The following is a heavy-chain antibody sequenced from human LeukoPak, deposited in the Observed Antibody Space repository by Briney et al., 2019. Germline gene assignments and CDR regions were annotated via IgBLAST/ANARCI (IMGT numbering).Heavy chain of an antibody. V-gene: IGHV4-34*01. Sequence: PSETLSLTCAVYGGSFSGYYWSWIRQPPGKGLEWIGEINHSGSTNYNPSLKSRVTISVDTSKNQFSLKLSSVTAADTAVYYCARLYCSGGSCYHYFDYWGQGTLVTVSS. J-gene: IGHJ4*02. CDR2: INHSGST. CDR3: ARLYCSGGSCYHYFDY. D-gene: IGHD2-15*01. CDR1: GGSFSGYY.